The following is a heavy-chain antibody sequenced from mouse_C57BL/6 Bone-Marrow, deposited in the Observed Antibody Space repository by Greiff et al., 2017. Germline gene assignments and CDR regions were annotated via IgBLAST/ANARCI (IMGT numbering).Heavy chain of an antibody. CDR2: IDPSGSYT. Sequence: QVQLKQPGAELVKPGASVKLSCKASGYTFTSYWMQWVKQRPGQGLEWIGEIDPSGSYTNYNQKFKGKATLTVDTSTSTAYMQLSILTSEDSAVYDGAGHYYGSSHYYAKDYWGQGTSVTVSS. CDR3: AGHYYGSSHYYAKDY. J-gene: IGHJ4*01. CDR1: GYTFTSYW. V-gene: IGHV1-50*01. D-gene: IGHD1-1*01.